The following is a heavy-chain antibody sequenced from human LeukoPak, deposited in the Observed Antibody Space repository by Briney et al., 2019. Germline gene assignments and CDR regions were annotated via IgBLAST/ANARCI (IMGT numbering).Heavy chain of an antibody. CDR2: ISGDGGST. CDR1: GFTFDDYA. D-gene: IGHD3-10*01. V-gene: IGHV3-43*02. CDR3: AKDMWRFGELDYDY. Sequence: GGSLRLSCAASGFTFDDYAMHWVRQPPGKGLEWVSLISGDGGSTYYADSVKGRFTISRDDSKNSLYLQMNSLRTEDTALYYCAKDMWRFGELDYDYWGQGTLVTASS. J-gene: IGHJ4*02.